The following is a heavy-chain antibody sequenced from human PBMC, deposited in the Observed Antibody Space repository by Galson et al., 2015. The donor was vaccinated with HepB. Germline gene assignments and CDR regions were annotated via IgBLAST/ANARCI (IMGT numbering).Heavy chain of an antibody. CDR1: GFTFSTSD. V-gene: IGHV3-30*03. D-gene: IGHD3-10*01. Sequence: SLRLSCAASGFTFSTSDIHWVRQVPGKGLEWLAVTSFDENNKHYADSVNGRFSISRDNSTDTVFLQMNGLRAEDTAVYYCARGPSFLRGVDCGMDVWGQGTTVTVSS. J-gene: IGHJ6*02. CDR2: TSFDENNK. CDR3: ARGPSFLRGVDCGMDV.